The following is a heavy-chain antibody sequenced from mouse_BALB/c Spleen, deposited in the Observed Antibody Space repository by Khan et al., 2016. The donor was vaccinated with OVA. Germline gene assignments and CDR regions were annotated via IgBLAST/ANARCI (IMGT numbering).Heavy chain of an antibody. Sequence: EVMLVESGGDLVKPGGSLKLSCAASGFTFSTYGMSWVRQTPDKRLEWVATVSTGGGYTYYPDSVKGRFTISRDNAKNTLYLQMSSLKSEDTAMFYCARRAYYYDSEGFAYWGQGTLVTVSA. CDR3: ARRAYYYDSEGFAY. D-gene: IGHD1-1*01. CDR1: GFTFSTYG. CDR2: VSTGGGYT. V-gene: IGHV5-6*02. J-gene: IGHJ3*01.